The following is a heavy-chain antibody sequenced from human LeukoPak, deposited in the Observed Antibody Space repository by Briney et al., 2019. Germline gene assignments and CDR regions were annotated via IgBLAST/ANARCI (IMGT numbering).Heavy chain of an antibody. CDR1: GFTFSSYG. CDR3: AKDQDYYFDY. V-gene: IGHV3-30*18. Sequence: PGRSLRLSCAASGFTFSSYGMHWVRQAPGKGLEWVAVISYDGSNKYYADSVKGRFTISRDNSKNTLYLQMNSLRAEDTAVYYCAKDQDYYFDYWGQGTPVTVSS. J-gene: IGHJ4*02. CDR2: ISYDGSNK.